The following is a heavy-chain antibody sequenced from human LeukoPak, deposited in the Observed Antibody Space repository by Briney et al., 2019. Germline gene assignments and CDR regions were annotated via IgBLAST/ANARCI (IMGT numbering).Heavy chain of an antibody. D-gene: IGHD4-17*01. V-gene: IGHV3-7*01. CDR2: IKQDGSEK. CDR3: ARDMATVTTPGTDY. J-gene: IGHJ4*02. Sequence: GGSLRLSCAASGFTFSTYRMSWVRRAPGKGLEWVANIKQDGSEKYYVDSVKGRITISRDNARNSLYLQMSSLRAEDTAVYYCARDMATVTTPGTDYWGQGTLVTVSS. CDR1: GFTFSTYR.